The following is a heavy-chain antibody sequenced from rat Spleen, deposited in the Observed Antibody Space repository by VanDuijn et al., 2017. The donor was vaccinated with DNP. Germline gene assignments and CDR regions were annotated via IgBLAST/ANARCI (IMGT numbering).Heavy chain of an antibody. V-gene: IGHV5-7*01. Sequence: EVQLVESGGGLVQPGGSLKLSCAASGFTFSDYNMAWVRQAPKKGLEWVATISYEGSSTYYGDSVKGRFTISRDNAKSSLFLQMDSLRSEDTATYYCATQLPGYNPFAYWGQGTLVTVSS. D-gene: IGHD1-4*01. CDR3: ATQLPGYNPFAY. CDR1: GFTFSDYN. J-gene: IGHJ3*01. CDR2: ISYEGSST.